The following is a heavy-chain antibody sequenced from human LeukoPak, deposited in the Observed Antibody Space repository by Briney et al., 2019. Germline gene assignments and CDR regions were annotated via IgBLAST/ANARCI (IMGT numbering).Heavy chain of an antibody. V-gene: IGHV3-48*01. CDR1: GFTFSNYN. Sequence: GGSLRLSCAASGFTFSNYNMNWVRQAPGKGLEWVSYISSSSSTIYYADSVKGRFTISRDNAKNSLYLQMDSLRAEDTAVYYCARGQFEPGYSYGLLWDPYGMDVWGQGTTVTVSS. CDR2: ISSSSSTI. D-gene: IGHD5-18*01. CDR3: ARGQFEPGYSYGLLWDPYGMDV. J-gene: IGHJ6*02.